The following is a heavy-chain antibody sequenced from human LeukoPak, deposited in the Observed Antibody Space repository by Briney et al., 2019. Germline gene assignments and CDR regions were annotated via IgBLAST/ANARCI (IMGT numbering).Heavy chain of an antibody. Sequence: GRSLRLSCAASGFSFSSYAMHWVRQAPGKGLEWVAFISYDGSNKYYADSVKGRFTISRDNSKNTLYLQMNSLRAEDTAVYYCARDAVRYDSSGYSDYWGQGTLVTVSS. CDR1: GFSFSSYA. V-gene: IGHV3-30-3*01. J-gene: IGHJ4*02. D-gene: IGHD3-22*01. CDR3: ARDAVRYDSSGYSDY. CDR2: ISYDGSNK.